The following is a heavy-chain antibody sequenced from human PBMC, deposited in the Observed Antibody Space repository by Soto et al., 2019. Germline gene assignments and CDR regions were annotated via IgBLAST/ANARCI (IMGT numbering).Heavy chain of an antibody. V-gene: IGHV5-10-1*01. CDR2: IDPSDSYT. D-gene: IGHD1-26*01. CDR3: ARHSRIKRLVGATTRIYYYYGMDV. J-gene: IGHJ6*02. Sequence: GESLQISGNGSGYRFTSYLISWVRQMPGKGLEWMGRIDPSDSYTNYSPSFQGHVTISADKSISTAYLQWSSLKASDTAMYYCARHSRIKRLVGATTRIYYYYGMDVWGQGTTVTLSS. CDR1: GYRFTSYL.